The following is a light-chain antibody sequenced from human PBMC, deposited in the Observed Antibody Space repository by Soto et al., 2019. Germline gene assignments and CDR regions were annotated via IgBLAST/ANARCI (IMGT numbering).Light chain of an antibody. CDR2: GAS. CDR3: QQYNSWPIT. Sequence: EIVMTQSPATLSVSLGERATLSCRASQRVVISLAWYQQKPGQAPRLLIYGASARATGIPARFSGSGSGTDFTLTISGLHSEDSAVYYCQQYNSWPITFGQGTRLEIK. CDR1: QRVVIS. V-gene: IGKV3-15*01. J-gene: IGKJ5*01.